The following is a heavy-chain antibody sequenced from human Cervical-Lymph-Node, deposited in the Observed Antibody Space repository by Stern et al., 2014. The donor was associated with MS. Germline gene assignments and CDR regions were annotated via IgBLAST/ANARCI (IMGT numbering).Heavy chain of an antibody. Sequence: VQLVQSGAEMRKPGASVRVSCKASGGTFSSSVIRWLRQAPGQGLEWMGRISPMFGRANYAQKVQGSVTIAADESTSTVYMGLTSLRSEDTGVYYCARERDNSYAFDSWGQGTLLTVSS. J-gene: IGHJ4*02. CDR2: ISPMFGRA. CDR1: GGTFSSSV. CDR3: ARERDNSYAFDS. D-gene: IGHD3-16*01. V-gene: IGHV1-69*15.